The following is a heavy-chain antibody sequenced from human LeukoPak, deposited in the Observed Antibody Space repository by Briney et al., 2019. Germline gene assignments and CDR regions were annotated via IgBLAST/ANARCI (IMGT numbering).Heavy chain of an antibody. Sequence: GGSLRLSCAASGFTFSSYGMSWVRQAPGKGPEWVGRIKSKTDGGTTDYAAPVKGRFSISRDDSKNTLYLQMNSLKTEDTAVYYCSTDSTIVYWGQGTLVTVSS. V-gene: IGHV3-15*01. CDR1: GFTFSSYG. CDR3: STDSTIVY. D-gene: IGHD3-9*01. CDR2: IKSKTDGGTT. J-gene: IGHJ4*02.